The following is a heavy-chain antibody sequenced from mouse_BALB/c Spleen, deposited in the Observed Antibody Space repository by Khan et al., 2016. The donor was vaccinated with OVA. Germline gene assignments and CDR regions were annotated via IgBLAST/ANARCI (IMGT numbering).Heavy chain of an antibody. CDR2: INYSGGT. V-gene: IGHV3-2*02. CDR3: ARWFAY. J-gene: IGHJ3*01. Sequence: EVKLLESGPGLVKPSQSLSLTCTVTGYSITSDYAWNWIRQFPGNKLEWMGYINYSGGTSYLPSLKSRISITRDTSKNQFFLQLNSVTTEYSATYYCARWFAYWGQGTLVTVS. CDR1: GYSITSDYA.